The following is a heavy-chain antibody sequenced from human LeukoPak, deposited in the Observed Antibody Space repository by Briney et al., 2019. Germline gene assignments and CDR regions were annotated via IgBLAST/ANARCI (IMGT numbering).Heavy chain of an antibody. Sequence: PSETLSLTCTVSGGSISSGGHFWSWIRQPPGKGLEWIGEINHSGSTNYNPSLKSRVTISIDTSKNQFSLKLSSVTAADTAVYYCARLYLGGVPYSWPGGYNWFDPWGQGTLVTVSS. D-gene: IGHD5-18*01. V-gene: IGHV4-39*07. CDR3: ARLYLGGVPYSWPGGYNWFDP. J-gene: IGHJ5*02. CDR1: GGSISSGGHF. CDR2: INHSGST.